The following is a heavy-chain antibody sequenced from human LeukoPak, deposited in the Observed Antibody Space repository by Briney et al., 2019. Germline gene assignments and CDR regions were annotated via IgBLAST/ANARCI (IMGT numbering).Heavy chain of an antibody. CDR3: ARSRTGGGEYDWYFDL. V-gene: IGHV4-59*01. J-gene: IGHJ2*01. D-gene: IGHD2-21*01. CDR1: GGSISSFY. Sequence: SETLSLTCTVSGGSISSFYWSWIRQPPGKGLEWIGHIYYSGSTNYNPSLKSRVTISVDTSKNQFSLKLSSVTAADTAVYYCARSRTGGGEYDWYFDLWGRGTLVTVSS. CDR2: IYYSGST.